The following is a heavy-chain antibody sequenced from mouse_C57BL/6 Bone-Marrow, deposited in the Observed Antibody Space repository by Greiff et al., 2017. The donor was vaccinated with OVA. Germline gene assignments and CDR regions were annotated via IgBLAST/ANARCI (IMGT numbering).Heavy chain of an antibody. D-gene: IGHD1-1*01. J-gene: IGHJ1*03. CDR2: IDPSDSYT. Sequence: QVQLQQPGAELVRPGTSVKLSCKASGYTFTSYWMHWVKQRPGQGLAWIGVIDPSDSYTNYNQKFKGKATLTVDTSSSTAYMQLSSLTSEDSAVYYCSRDYVRSDWYFDVWGTGTTVTVSS. CDR3: SRDYVRSDWYFDV. CDR1: GYTFTSYW. V-gene: IGHV1-59*01.